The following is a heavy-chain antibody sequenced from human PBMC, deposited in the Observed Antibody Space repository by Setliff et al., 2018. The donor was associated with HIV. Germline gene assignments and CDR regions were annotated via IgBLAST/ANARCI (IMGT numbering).Heavy chain of an antibody. CDR3: ARADYGADEAYFDY. CDR2: IHHSGST. J-gene: IGHJ4*02. D-gene: IGHD4-17*01. V-gene: IGHV4-39*07. Sequence: SETLSLTCTVSGGSITRTPYYWGWIRQPPGKGLEWIGSIHHSGSTYYNPSLKSRVTISVDTSKNQFSLKLSSVTAADTAVYYCARADYGADEAYFDYWGQGTLVTVSS. CDR1: GGSITRTPYY.